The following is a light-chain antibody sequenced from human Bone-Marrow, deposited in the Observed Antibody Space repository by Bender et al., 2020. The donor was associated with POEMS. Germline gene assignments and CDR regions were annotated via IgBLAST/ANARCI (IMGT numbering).Light chain of an antibody. J-gene: IGLJ3*02. Sequence: SYELTQPSSVSVSPGQTARITCSGDVVAKKYARWFQQKPGQAPLLLIYKDSERPSGIPDRFSGSKSGTSATLGITGLQTGDEADYYCGTWDSSLSAAVFGGGTKLTVL. CDR2: KDS. CDR3: GTWDSSLSAAV. CDR1: VVAKKY. V-gene: IGLV3-27*01.